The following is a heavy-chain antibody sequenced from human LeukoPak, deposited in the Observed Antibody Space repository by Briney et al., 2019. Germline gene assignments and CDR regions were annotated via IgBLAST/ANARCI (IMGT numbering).Heavy chain of an antibody. D-gene: IGHD3-10*01. CDR2: IYYSGST. J-gene: IGHJ3*02. V-gene: IGHV4-59*01. CDR3: ARDNYYGSGSSPGAFDI. CDR1: GGSISSYY. Sequence: SETLSLTCTVSGGSISSYYWSWIRQPPGKGLEWIGYIYYSGSTNYNPSLKSRVTISVDTSKNQFSLKLSSVTAADTAVYYCARDNYYGSGSSPGAFDIWGQGTMVTVSS.